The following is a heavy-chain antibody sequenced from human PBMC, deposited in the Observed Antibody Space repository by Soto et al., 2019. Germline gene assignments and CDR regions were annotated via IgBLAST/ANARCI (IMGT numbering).Heavy chain of an antibody. J-gene: IGHJ6*02. CDR1: GVTYDSST. V-gene: IGHV1-69*02. Sequence: SGVTYDSSTRSWVQQDTEQGHEWIGRIITILGIANYAQKFQGRVTITADKSTSTAYMELSSLRSEDTAVYYCARTVTNYYDSSGYYHDYYYYYGMDVWGQGTTVTVSS. CDR3: ARTVTNYYDSSGYYHDYYYYYGMDV. D-gene: IGHD3-22*01. CDR2: IITILGIA.